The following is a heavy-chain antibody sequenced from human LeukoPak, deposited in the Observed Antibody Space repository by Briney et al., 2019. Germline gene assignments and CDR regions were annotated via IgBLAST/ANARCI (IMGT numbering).Heavy chain of an antibody. V-gene: IGHV1-18*01. CDR2: ISAYNGDT. Sequence: ASVKVSCKASGYTFSNYGISWVRQAPGQGLEWMGWISAYNGDTHYAQKFQGRVTMTTDTSTSTVYMELRSLRSDDTAMYYCARRGGKNYGDYLLYYYYMDVWGKGTTVTVSS. CDR1: GYTFSNYG. J-gene: IGHJ6*03. CDR3: ARRGGKNYGDYLLYYYYMDV. D-gene: IGHD4-17*01.